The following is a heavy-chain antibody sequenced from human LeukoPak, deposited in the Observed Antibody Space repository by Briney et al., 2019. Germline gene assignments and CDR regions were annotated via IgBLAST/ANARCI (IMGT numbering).Heavy chain of an antibody. CDR2: IFPLFGTA. D-gene: IGHD3-10*01. CDR3: ASRVRGPFPFDY. J-gene: IGHJ4*02. V-gene: IGHV1-69*05. CDR1: GGTFSSYI. Sequence: SVKVSCKASGGTFSSYIISWVRQAPGQGLECMGGIFPLFGTANYAQKFQGRVTITTDESTSTAYMELSSLRSEDTAVYYCASRVRGPFPFDYWGQGTLVTVSS.